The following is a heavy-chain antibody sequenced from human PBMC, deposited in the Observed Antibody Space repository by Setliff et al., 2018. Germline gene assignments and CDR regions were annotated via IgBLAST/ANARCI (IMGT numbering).Heavy chain of an antibody. J-gene: IGHJ6*02. CDR1: GFTFSSHT. D-gene: IGHD5-18*01. CDR2: FSSSGSI. V-gene: IGHV3-48*03. CDR3: ARDGGMGMVKGYYYGLDA. Sequence: PGGSLRLSCSVSGFTFSSHTMNWVRQGPGKGLEWVAYFSSSGSISYANSVKGRFTISRDNAKNSLYLQMNSLRVEDTAVYYCARDGGMGMVKGYYYGLDAWGPGTSVTVSS.